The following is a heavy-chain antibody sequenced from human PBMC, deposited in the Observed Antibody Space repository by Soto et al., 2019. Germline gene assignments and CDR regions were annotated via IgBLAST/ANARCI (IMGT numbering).Heavy chain of an antibody. V-gene: IGHV4-31*03. Sequence: PSETLSLTCTVSGGSLSSGGNDWSVIRHHPGKGLEWIGDIYDSGSTYYNPALKGRVTISVDTSKNQFSLKLSSVTAADAAVYYFARSVDPWGQGTLVTVPS. CDR1: GGSLSSGGND. J-gene: IGHJ5*02. CDR2: IYDSGST. CDR3: ARSVDP.